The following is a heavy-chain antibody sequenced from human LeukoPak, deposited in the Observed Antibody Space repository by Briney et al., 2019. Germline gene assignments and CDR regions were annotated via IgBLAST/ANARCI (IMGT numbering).Heavy chain of an antibody. D-gene: IGHD6-19*01. Sequence: KPSETLSLTCTISGGSVSDYYWSWIRQSPGKGLEWIGYIYHTGSTSYSPSLKSRVTISADTSQNQFSLKLSSVTAADTAVYYCARDSSGWGNYYYYMDVWGKGTTVTISS. J-gene: IGHJ6*03. V-gene: IGHV4-59*02. CDR2: IYHTGST. CDR1: GGSVSDYY. CDR3: ARDSSGWGNYYYYMDV.